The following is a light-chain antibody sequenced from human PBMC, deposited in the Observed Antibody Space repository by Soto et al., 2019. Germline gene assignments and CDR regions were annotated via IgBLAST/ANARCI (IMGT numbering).Light chain of an antibody. CDR3: QQYDNLPPYT. V-gene: IGKV1-33*01. CDR2: DAS. J-gene: IGKJ2*01. CDR1: RDISVY. Sequence: DIQMTQSPSSLSASVGDRVTITCQASRDISVYLNWYQHKPGKPPKLLVYDASNLQTGVPSRFSGSGSGTHFTFTISSLHPEDIATYYCQQYDNLPPYTFGQGTKLEIK.